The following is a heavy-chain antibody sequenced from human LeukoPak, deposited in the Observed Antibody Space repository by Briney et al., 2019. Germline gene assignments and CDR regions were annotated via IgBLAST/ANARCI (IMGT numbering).Heavy chain of an antibody. Sequence: SQTLSLTCTVSGGSISSGGYYWSWIRQHPGKGLEWIGYIYYSGSTYYNPSLKSRVTISVDTSKNQFSLKLSSVTAADTAVYYCARAGVRIKDVPAAILWYFDYWGQGTLVTVS. CDR3: ARAGVRIKDVPAAILWYFDY. CDR2: IYYSGST. V-gene: IGHV4-31*03. D-gene: IGHD2-2*02. CDR1: GGSISSGGYY. J-gene: IGHJ4*02.